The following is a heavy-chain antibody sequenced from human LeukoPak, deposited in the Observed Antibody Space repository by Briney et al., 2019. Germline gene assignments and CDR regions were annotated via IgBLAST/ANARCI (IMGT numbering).Heavy chain of an antibody. Sequence: ASVKVSCKASGYTFNSYYMHRVRQAPGQGLEWMGIINPSGDFTSYAQKFQGRVTMTKDTSTSTVYMELSSLRSGDTAVFYCARDAMTSVTTSPYYFDYWGQGTLVTVSS. V-gene: IGHV1-46*02. CDR1: GYTFNSYY. D-gene: IGHD4-17*01. CDR3: ARDAMTSVTTSPYYFDY. J-gene: IGHJ4*02. CDR2: INPSGDFT.